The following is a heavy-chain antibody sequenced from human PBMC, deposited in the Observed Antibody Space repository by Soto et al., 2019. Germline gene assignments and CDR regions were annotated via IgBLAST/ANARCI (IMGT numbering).Heavy chain of an antibody. D-gene: IGHD2-8*01. CDR1: GFTCSSYR. CDR2: ISYDGSNK. Sequence: QGQLVESGGGGVQPGMALRLSCAASGFTCSSYRMHGVRQAPCTGLSLVAVISYDGSNKYYADSVNGRFTISRDNSKTTLYLQMNRLRAEDTAVYTCAKEAESCTDGVCDQLHDFDIWRKGTMVTVSS. V-gene: IGHV3-30-3*02. J-gene: IGHJ3*02. CDR3: AKEAESCTDGVCDQLHDFDI.